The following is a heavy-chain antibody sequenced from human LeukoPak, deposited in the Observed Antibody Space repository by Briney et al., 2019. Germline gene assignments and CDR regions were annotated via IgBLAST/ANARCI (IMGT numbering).Heavy chain of an antibody. V-gene: IGHV4-61*02. CDR1: GGSISSGGYY. CDR2: IYTSGST. J-gene: IGHJ6*03. CDR3: ARDGWGADYYYMDV. D-gene: IGHD3-16*01. Sequence: SQTLSLTCTVSGGSISSGGYYWSWIRQPAGKGLEWIGRIYTSGSTNYNPSLKSRVTISVDTSKNQFSLKLSSVTAADTAVYYCARDGWGADYYYMDVWGKGTTVTVSS.